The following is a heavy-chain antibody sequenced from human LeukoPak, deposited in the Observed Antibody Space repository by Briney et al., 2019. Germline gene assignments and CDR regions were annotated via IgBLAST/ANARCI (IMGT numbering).Heavy chain of an antibody. Sequence: PGGSLRLSCAASGFTFSSYSMNWDRQAPGKGLEWVSSISSSSSYIYYADSVKGRFTISRDNAKNSLYLQMNSLRAKDTAVYYCARDHDYGDYPDAFDIWGQGTMVTVSS. D-gene: IGHD4-17*01. V-gene: IGHV3-21*01. CDR2: ISSSSSYI. CDR3: ARDHDYGDYPDAFDI. J-gene: IGHJ3*02. CDR1: GFTFSSYS.